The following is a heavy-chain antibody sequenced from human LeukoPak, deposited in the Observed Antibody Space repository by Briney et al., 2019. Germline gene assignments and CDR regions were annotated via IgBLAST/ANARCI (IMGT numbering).Heavy chain of an antibody. CDR2: IIPIFGTA. CDR1: GGTFSSYA. D-gene: IGHD3-22*01. Sequence: SVKVSCKASGGTFSSYAISWVRQAPGQGLEWMGGIIPIFGTANYAQKFQGRVTITTDESTSTAYMELSSLRSEDTAVYYCARGSYYYDSSGPSGDYWGQGTLVTVSS. V-gene: IGHV1-69*05. J-gene: IGHJ4*02. CDR3: ARGSYYYDSSGPSGDY.